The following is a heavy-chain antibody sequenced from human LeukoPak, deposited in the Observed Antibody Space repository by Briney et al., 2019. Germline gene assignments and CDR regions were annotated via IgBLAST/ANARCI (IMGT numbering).Heavy chain of an antibody. CDR1: GFTVSSNY. Sequence: GGSLRLSCAASGFTVSSNYMGWVRQAPGKGLEWVSVIYSGGSTYYADSVKGRFTISRDNSKNTLYLQMNSLRAEDTAVYYCARAGGYSGYDGYFDYWGQGTLVTVSS. CDR2: IYSGGST. D-gene: IGHD5-12*01. J-gene: IGHJ4*02. V-gene: IGHV3-53*01. CDR3: ARAGGYSGYDGYFDY.